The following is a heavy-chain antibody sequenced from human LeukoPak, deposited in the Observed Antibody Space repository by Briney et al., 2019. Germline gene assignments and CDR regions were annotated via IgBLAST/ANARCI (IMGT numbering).Heavy chain of an antibody. CDR1: GFIFSSYE. V-gene: IGHV3-48*03. Sequence: PGGSLRLSCAASGFIFSSYEMNWVRQAPGEGLEWVSYISSSSTTIYYADSVKGRFTISRDNAKNSLYLQMNSLRAEDTAVYYCASNVVGATDYWGQGTLVTVSS. J-gene: IGHJ4*02. CDR3: ASNVVGATDY. CDR2: ISSSSTTI. D-gene: IGHD1-26*01.